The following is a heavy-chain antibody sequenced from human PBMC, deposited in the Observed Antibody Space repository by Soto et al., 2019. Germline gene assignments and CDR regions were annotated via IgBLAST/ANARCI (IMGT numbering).Heavy chain of an antibody. D-gene: IGHD2-21*02. CDR1: GGSFSGYY. CDR3: ARGRSPVTWDY. CDR2: INHSGST. V-gene: IGHV4-34*01. Sequence: QVQLQQWGAGLLKPSETLSLTCAVYGGSFSGYYWSWIRQPPGKGLEWIGEINHSGSTNYHPSLRRRVSKSDHTSKNQFSMKLSSVTGADTAVYYCARGRSPVTWDYWGQGNLVTVSS. J-gene: IGHJ4*02.